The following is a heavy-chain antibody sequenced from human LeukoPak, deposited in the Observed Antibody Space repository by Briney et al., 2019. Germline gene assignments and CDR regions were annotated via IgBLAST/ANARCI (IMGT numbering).Heavy chain of an antibody. J-gene: IGHJ2*01. CDR1: GGSISGYY. D-gene: IGHD7-27*01. V-gene: IGHV4-59*08. Sequence: PSETLSLTCTVSGGSISGYYWSWVRQPPGKGLDWLGYIYHSGRTHYNASLKSRATISVDTSKNQLSLELSSVTAADTALYYCARLASGELPPYWYFDLWGRGAPVTVSS. CDR3: ARLASGELPPYWYFDL. CDR2: IYHSGRT.